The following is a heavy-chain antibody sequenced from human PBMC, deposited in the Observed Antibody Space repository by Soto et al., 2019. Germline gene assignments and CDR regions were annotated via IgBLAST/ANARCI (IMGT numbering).Heavy chain of an antibody. CDR1: GFTFSSYW. V-gene: IGHV3-7*01. Sequence: PGGSLRLSCAASGFTFSSYWMSWVRQAPGKGLEWVANIKQDGSEKYYVDSVKGRFTISRDNAKNTIYLQMNSLRVEDTAVYYCARDRPHSWLDPWGQGTLVTVSS. D-gene: IGHD4-4*01. CDR3: ARDRPHSWLDP. CDR2: IKQDGSEK. J-gene: IGHJ5*02.